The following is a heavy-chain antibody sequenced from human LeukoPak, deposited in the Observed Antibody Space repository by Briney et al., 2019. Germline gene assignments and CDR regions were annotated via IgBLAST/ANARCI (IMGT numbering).Heavy chain of an antibody. V-gene: IGHV4-39*07. Sequence: RPSETLSLTCTVSGGSISSGGYYWSWVRQPPGKGLEWIGEIYQSGSTNYNPSLKSRVTISVDKSKNQFSLKLSSVTAADTAVYYCARRNYYDSTGYYDYWGQGTLVTVSS. CDR1: GGSISSGGYY. CDR3: ARRNYYDSTGYYDY. J-gene: IGHJ4*02. D-gene: IGHD3-22*01. CDR2: IYQSGST.